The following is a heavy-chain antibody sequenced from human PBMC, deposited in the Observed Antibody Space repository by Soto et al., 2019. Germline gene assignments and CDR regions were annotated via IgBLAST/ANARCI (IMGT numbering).Heavy chain of an antibody. CDR3: AKDLFSMVRGASYYSNGMDV. CDR2: IRSKPYDGTT. Sequence: PGGSLRLFCTASGFTFGDYAMSWFRQAPGKGLEWVGFIRSKPYDGTTEYAASTKGRFTISRDDSKSIAYLQMNSLKTEDTAVYYCAKDLFSMVRGASYYSNGMDVWGQGTTVTVSS. J-gene: IGHJ6*02. CDR1: GFTFGDYA. D-gene: IGHD3-10*01. V-gene: IGHV3-49*03.